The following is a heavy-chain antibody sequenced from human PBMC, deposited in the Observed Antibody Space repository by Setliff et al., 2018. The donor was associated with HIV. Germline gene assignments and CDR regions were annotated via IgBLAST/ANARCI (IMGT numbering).Heavy chain of an antibody. Sequence: PGGSLRLSCAASGFTFSTFNMNWVRQAPGKGLEWVSYISRSSSTKYYADSVKGPFTISRDNANNSLYLQMNSLRAEDTAVYFCARDVNRYTSGWQLDYWGQGTLVTV. D-gene: IGHD6-19*01. CDR3: ARDVNRYTSGWQLDY. J-gene: IGHJ4*02. CDR2: ISRSSSTK. V-gene: IGHV3-48*01. CDR1: GFTFSTFN.